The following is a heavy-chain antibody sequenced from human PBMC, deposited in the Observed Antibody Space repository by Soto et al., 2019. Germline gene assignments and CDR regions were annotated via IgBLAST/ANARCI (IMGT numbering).Heavy chain of an antibody. D-gene: IGHD1-26*01. CDR2: ILHDGSKK. V-gene: IGHV3-30*04. J-gene: IGHJ2*01. Sequence: QVQLVESGGGVVEPGRSLRLSCVVSGFSFNNYAMHWVRQAPGKGLEWVAHILHDGSKKDYLASVRGRFSISRDNSKNTLYLQMNGLRTDDTSLYYCVRDRGSTYGTFWNFDLWGRGTLVTVSS. CDR3: VRDRGSTYGTFWNFDL. CDR1: GFSFNNYA.